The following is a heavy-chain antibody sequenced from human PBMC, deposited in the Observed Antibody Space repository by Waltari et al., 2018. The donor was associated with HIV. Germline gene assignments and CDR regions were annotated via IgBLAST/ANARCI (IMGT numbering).Heavy chain of an antibody. CDR3: ARDHPTFGVGDAFDI. V-gene: IGHV1-2*06. CDR2: IDLNSGGA. J-gene: IGHJ3*02. Sequence: QVQLVQSGAEVKKPGASVTVSCKASGYTLSGHYMQWVRQAPGQGLEWMGRIDLNSGGANYAQNFQDRVTMTRDTSISTAYMELSSLRSEDTAVYYCARDHPTFGVGDAFDIWGQGTMVTVSS. D-gene: IGHD3-3*01. CDR1: GYTLSGHY.